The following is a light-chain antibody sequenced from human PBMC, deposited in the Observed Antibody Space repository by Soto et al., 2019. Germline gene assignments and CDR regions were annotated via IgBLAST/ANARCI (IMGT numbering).Light chain of an antibody. CDR2: AAS. Sequence: DIQKTQSPSSLSASLVDRVTITCRASQGISTYLNCYQQKPGKAPKLLIYAASSLQSGVPSRFSGSGSETDFTLTISSLQPEDFATYSCQQSYSTTWTFGQGTKVDIK. V-gene: IGKV1-39*01. CDR1: QGISTY. J-gene: IGKJ1*01. CDR3: QQSYSTTWT.